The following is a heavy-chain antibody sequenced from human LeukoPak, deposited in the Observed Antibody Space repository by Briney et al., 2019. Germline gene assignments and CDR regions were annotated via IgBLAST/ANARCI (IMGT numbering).Heavy chain of an antibody. CDR2: IASDGSST. CDR3: ARGRPHGNDY. J-gene: IGHJ4*02. V-gene: IGHV3-74*01. D-gene: IGHD4-23*01. CDR1: GLTFSSHW. Sequence: PGGSLRPSCAASGLTFSSHWMHWVRQAPGKGLVWVSRIASDGSSTTYADSVKGRFSISRDNAKNTLYLQMNSLRVEDTAVYYCARGRPHGNDYWGQGTLVTVSS.